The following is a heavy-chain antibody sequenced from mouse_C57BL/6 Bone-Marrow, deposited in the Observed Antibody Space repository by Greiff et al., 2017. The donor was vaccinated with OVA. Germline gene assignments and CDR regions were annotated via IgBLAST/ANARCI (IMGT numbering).Heavy chain of an antibody. Sequence: VQLQQSGPELVKPGASVKISCKASGYTFTDYYMNWVKQSHGKSLEWIGDINPNNGGTSYNQKFKGKATLTVDKSSSTAYMELRSLTSEDSAVYYCAIYYDYDDYFDYWGQGTTLTVSS. CDR3: AIYYDYDDYFDY. D-gene: IGHD2-4*01. CDR1: GYTFTDYY. J-gene: IGHJ2*01. V-gene: IGHV1-26*01. CDR2: INPNNGGT.